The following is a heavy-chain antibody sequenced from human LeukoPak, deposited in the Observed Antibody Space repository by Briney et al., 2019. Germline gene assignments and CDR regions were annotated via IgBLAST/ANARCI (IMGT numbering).Heavy chain of an antibody. CDR1: GYTFTRYG. CDR2: ISAYNGNT. D-gene: IGHD3-22*01. J-gene: IGHJ4*02. V-gene: IGHV1-18*01. CDR3: ARVPALPDYYDSSGYPPYFDY. Sequence: ASVKVSCKASGYTFTRYGISWVRQAPGQGLEWMGWISAYNGNTNYAQKLQGRVTMTTDTSTSTAYMELRSLRSDDTAVYYCARVPALPDYYDSSGYPPYFDYWGQGTLVTVSS.